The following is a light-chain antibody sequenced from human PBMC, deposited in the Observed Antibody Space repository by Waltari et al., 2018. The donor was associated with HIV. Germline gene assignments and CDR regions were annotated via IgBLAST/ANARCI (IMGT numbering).Light chain of an antibody. CDR3: AAWDGRLSGWV. Sequence: QAGLTQPPAVSQALGPPATLSCTGGDDDVGNEGAVWLQQLQGLPPKLRSYRNNNRASGVSHKFSAARAGNTIYLTIAGRQPEDEADYYCAAWDGRLSGWVFGGGTKLTVL. J-gene: IGLJ3*02. V-gene: IGLV10-54*04. CDR2: RNN. CDR1: DDDVGNEG.